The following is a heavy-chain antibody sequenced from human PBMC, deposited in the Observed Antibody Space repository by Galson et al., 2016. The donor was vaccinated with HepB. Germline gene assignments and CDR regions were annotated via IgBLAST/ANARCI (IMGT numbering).Heavy chain of an antibody. CDR2: ISAYNGNT. J-gene: IGHJ4*02. CDR1: GYTFISHG. CDR3: ARTAGIAAGGTGGYFDS. V-gene: IGHV1-18*01. D-gene: IGHD6-13*01. Sequence: SVKVSCKASGYTFISHGISWVRQAPGQGLEWMGWISAYNGNTHYAQKLQGRVTMTTDTPTNTGYMEVRSLRSDDSAVYYCARTAGIAAGGTGGYFDSWGQGTLVTVSS.